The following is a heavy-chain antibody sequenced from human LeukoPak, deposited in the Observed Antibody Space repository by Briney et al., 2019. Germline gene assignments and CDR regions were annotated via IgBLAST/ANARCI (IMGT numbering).Heavy chain of an antibody. J-gene: IGHJ3*02. Sequence: GGSLRLSCAASGFSVSNNYMSWVRQAPGKGLEWVSVICSGASTYHADSVKGRFTISRDNSKNTLHLQMNNLRAEDTAVYYCARLRGYHYADAFDIWGQGTVVTVSS. CDR2: ICSGAST. V-gene: IGHV3-53*01. CDR1: GFSVSNNY. D-gene: IGHD3-22*01. CDR3: ARLRGYHYADAFDI.